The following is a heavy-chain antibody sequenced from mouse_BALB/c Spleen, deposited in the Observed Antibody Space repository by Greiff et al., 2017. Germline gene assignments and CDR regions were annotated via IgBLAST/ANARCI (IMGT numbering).Heavy chain of an antibody. J-gene: IGHJ2*01. CDR1: GFTFSSYA. D-gene: IGHD2-13*01. CDR2: ISSGGST. CDR3: ARGGYYGDYGTSFDY. V-gene: IGHV5-6-5*01. Sequence: EVKVVESGGGLVKPGGSLKLSCAASGFTFSSYAMSWVRQTPEKRLEWVASISSGGSTYYPDSVKGRFTISRDNARNILYLQMSSLRSEDTAMYYGARGGYYGDYGTSFDYWGQGTTLTVSS.